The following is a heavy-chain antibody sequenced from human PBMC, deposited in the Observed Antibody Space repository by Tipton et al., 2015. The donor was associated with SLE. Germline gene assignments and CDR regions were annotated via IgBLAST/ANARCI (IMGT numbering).Heavy chain of an antibody. CDR2: ISSSGSTI. V-gene: IGHV3-11*01. J-gene: IGHJ4*02. Sequence: SLRLSCAASGFIFSDHYMSWVRQAPGKGLEWVAYISSSGSTIYYADSVKGRFTISRDNAKKSLYLQMNSLGAEDTAVYFCARVDSGNLRFDQWGQGTLVTVSS. CDR1: GFIFSDHY. D-gene: IGHD1-26*01. CDR3: ARVDSGNLRFDQ.